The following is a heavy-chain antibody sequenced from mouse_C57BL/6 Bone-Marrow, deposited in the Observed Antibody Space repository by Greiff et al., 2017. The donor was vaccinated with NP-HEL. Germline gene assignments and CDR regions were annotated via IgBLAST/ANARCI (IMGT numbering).Heavy chain of an antibody. CDR1: GFNIKDDY. CDR3: TTGDGYPAWFAY. V-gene: IGHV14-4*01. D-gene: IGHD2-3*01. Sequence: EVHLVESGAELVRPGASVKLSCTASGFNIKDDYMHWVKQRPEQGLEWIGWIDPENGDTEYASKFQGKATITADTSSNTAYLQLSSLTSEDTAVYYCTTGDGYPAWFAYWGQGTLVTVSA. J-gene: IGHJ3*01. CDR2: IDPENGDT.